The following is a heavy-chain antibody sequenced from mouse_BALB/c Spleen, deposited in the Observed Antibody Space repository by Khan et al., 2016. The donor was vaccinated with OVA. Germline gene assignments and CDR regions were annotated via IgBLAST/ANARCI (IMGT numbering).Heavy chain of an antibody. CDR1: GFTFSSFA. CDR2: ISTGGRYT. D-gene: IGHD2-2*01. V-gene: IGHV5-9-3*01. J-gene: IGHJ4*01. Sequence: EVQLLESGGGVVKPGGSLKLSCSASGFTFSSFAMSWVRQTPEKRLEWVATISTGGRYTFYPDSVKGRFTISRDNARNTLYLQMSSLRSEDTAMYYCARSLVDYYAMDYWGQGTSVTVSS. CDR3: ARSLVDYYAMDY.